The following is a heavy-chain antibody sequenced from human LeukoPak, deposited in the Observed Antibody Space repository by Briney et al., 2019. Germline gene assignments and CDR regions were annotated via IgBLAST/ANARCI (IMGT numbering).Heavy chain of an antibody. CDR1: GYTFTGYY. V-gene: IGHV1-2*02. CDR3: ARVGFVVVPAATMNYYYYYMDV. J-gene: IGHJ6*03. D-gene: IGHD2-2*01. Sequence: ASMKVSCKASGYTFTGYYMHWVRQAPGQGLEWMGWINPNSGGTNYAQKFQGRVTMTRDTSISTAYMELSRLRSDDTAVYYCARVGFVVVPAATMNYYYYYMDVWGKGTTVTVSS. CDR2: INPNSGGT.